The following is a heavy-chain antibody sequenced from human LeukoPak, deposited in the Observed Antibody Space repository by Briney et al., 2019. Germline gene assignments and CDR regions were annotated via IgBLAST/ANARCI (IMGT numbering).Heavy chain of an antibody. CDR1: GYTFTVYY. CDR2: INPKSGGT. CDR3: AREAVVTATGIGWYGMDV. D-gene: IGHD2-21*02. J-gene: IGHJ6*02. V-gene: IGHV1-2*02. Sequence: ASVTVSCTSSGYTFTVYYMYWVRQGPGQGLEWIGWINPKSGGTKYPQKFQGRVTMTRDTSISTAYMESSRLRSDDTAVYYCAREAVVTATGIGWYGMDVCGQGTTGTVSS.